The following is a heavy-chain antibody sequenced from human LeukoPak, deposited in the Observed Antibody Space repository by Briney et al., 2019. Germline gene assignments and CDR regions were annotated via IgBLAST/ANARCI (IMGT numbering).Heavy chain of an antibody. CDR3: ARRTRYYDSSGYYNDAFDI. Sequence: SVKVSCKASGYTFTSYGISWVRQAPGQGLEWMGRIIPILGIANYAQKFQGRVTITADKSTSTAYMELSSLRSEDTAVYYCARRTRYYDSSGYYNDAFDIWGQGTMVTVSS. D-gene: IGHD3-22*01. V-gene: IGHV1-69*04. J-gene: IGHJ3*02. CDR2: IIPILGIA. CDR1: GYTFTSYG.